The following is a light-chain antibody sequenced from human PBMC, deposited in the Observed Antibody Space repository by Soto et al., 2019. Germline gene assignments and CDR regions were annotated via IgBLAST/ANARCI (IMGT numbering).Light chain of an antibody. CDR3: SSYTGSDTLI. V-gene: IGLV2-14*01. CDR1: RSDVGGYNY. Sequence: QSALTQPASVSGSPGQSITISCTGTRSDVGGYNYVSWYQLYPGKAPKLIIYEVSNRPSGVSNRYSGSKYGNTASLIISGLQTEDEADYYCSSYTGSDTLIFGGGTKVTVL. J-gene: IGLJ2*01. CDR2: EVS.